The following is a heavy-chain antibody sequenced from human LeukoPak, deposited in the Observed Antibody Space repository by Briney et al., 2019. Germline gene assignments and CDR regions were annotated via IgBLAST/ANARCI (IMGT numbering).Heavy chain of an antibody. CDR1: GFTFSSYS. Sequence: GGSLRLSCAASGFTFSSYSMNWVRQAPGKGLEWVSSISSSSSYIYYADSVKGRFTISRDSAKNSLYLQMNSLRAEDTAVYYCARDKEYQLPAFDYWGQGTLVTVSS. CDR2: ISSSSSYI. V-gene: IGHV3-21*01. J-gene: IGHJ4*02. D-gene: IGHD2-2*01. CDR3: ARDKEYQLPAFDY.